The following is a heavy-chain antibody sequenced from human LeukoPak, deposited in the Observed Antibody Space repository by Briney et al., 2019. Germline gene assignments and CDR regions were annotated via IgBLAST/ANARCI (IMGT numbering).Heavy chain of an antibody. J-gene: IGHJ6*04. D-gene: IGHD3-3*01. CDR2: LDPTDSYT. CDR1: GYNFTNYW. V-gene: IGHV5-10-1*01. CDR3: VRLNDGVDSYYYGMDV. Sequence: GESLRISCKGSGYNFTNYWISWVRQMPGKGLEWMGMLDPTDSYTKYSPSFQGHVTISADKSISTAYLQWSSLKASDSAMYYCVRLNDGVDSYYYGMDVWGRGTTVTVSS.